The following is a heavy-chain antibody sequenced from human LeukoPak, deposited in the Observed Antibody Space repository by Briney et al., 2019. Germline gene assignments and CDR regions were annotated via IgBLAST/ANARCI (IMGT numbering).Heavy chain of an antibody. J-gene: IGHJ6*02. CDR1: GYTFTSYG. CDR3: ARDARGDYVQYYYYGMDV. D-gene: IGHD4-17*01. V-gene: IGHV1-18*01. CDR2: ISAYNGNT. Sequence: ASVKVSCTSSGYTFTSYGIIWVRQAPGQGLEWMGWISAYNGNTNYAQKLQGRVTMTTDTSTSTAYMELRSLRSDDTAVYYCARDARGDYVQYYYYGMDVWGQGTTVTVSS.